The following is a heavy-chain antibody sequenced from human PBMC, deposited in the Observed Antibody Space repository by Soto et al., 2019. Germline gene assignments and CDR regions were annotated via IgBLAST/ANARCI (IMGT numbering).Heavy chain of an antibody. CDR2: IYYSGST. V-gene: IGHV4-30-4*01. J-gene: IGHJ4*02. CDR1: GGSISSGDYY. Sequence: SETLSLTCTVSGGSISSGDYYWSWIRQPPGKGLEWIGYIYYSGSTYYNPSLKSRVTISVDTSKNQFSLKLSSVTAADTAVYYCARVGSGSYYKFDYWGQGTLVTAPQ. D-gene: IGHD3-10*01. CDR3: ARVGSGSYYKFDY.